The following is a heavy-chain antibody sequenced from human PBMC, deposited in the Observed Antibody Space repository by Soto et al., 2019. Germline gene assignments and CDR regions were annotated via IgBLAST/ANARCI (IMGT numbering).Heavy chain of an antibody. CDR3: AKGVVREPAYFDY. D-gene: IGHD3-10*01. CDR1: GFTFSAFA. V-gene: IGHV3-30*18. J-gene: IGHJ4*02. Sequence: GGSLRLSCTVSGFTFSAFAMYWVRQAPGKGLEWVALISYDGTNEDYAESVRGRFTISRDNSKNTLYLDMNSLSAEDSAVYFCAKGVVREPAYFDYWVQGTLVTVSS. CDR2: ISYDGTNE.